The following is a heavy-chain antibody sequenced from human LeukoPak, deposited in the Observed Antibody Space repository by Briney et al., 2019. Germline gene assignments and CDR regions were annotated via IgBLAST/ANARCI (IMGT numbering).Heavy chain of an antibody. CDR3: APTTWFGELLDY. Sequence: QPGGSLRLSCAASGFTFSSYAMSWVRQAPGKGLEWVSAISGSGGSTYYADSVKGRFTISRDNSKNTLYLQMNSLGAEDTAVYYCAPTTWFGELLDYWGQGTLVTVSS. CDR1: GFTFSSYA. D-gene: IGHD3-10*01. CDR2: ISGSGGST. J-gene: IGHJ4*02. V-gene: IGHV3-23*01.